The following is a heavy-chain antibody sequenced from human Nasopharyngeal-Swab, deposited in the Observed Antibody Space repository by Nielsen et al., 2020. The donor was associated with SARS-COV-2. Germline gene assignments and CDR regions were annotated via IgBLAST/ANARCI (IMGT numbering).Heavy chain of an antibody. CDR3: ARSVGSFYGQGAFDI. J-gene: IGHJ3*02. CDR1: GFTFGDYA. V-gene: IGHV3-49*01. CDR2: IRSKTYGGAP. D-gene: IGHD1-26*01. Sequence: GESLKISCTTSGFTFGDYAMSWFRQAPGKGLEWVGFIRSKTYGGAPKYAASVKGRFTISRDGAESIAYLQMNSLETEDTGVYYCARSVGSFYGQGAFDIWGQGTMVTVSS.